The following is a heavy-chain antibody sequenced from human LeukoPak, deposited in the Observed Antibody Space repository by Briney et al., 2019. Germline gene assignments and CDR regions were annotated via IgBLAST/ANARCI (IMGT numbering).Heavy chain of an antibody. D-gene: IGHD2-8*01. J-gene: IGHJ4*02. V-gene: IGHV3-23*01. Sequence: GGSLRLSCTGSGFNFNMFAMNWVRQAPGQGLEWVSGLSRGGGTTNYADSVKGRFTISRDKSKNMVFLQMNSLRPEDTAVYYCAKEQRIRHCSEGVCMEGYYFDYWGQGSLVTVFS. CDR1: GFNFNMFA. CDR3: AKEQRIRHCSEGVCMEGYYFDY. CDR2: LSRGGGTT.